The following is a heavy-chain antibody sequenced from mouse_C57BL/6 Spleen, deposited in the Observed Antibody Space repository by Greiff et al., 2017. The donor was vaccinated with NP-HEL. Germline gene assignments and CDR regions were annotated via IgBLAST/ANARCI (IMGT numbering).Heavy chain of an antibody. Sequence: VQLQQSGPELVKPGASVKISCKASGYTFTDYYMNWVKQSHGKSLEWIGDINPNNGGTSYNQKFKGKATLTVDKSSSTAYMELRSLTSEDSAVYYCARITTGGYFDYWGQGTTLTVSS. CDR1: GYTFTDYY. CDR3: ARITTGGYFDY. D-gene: IGHD1-1*01. V-gene: IGHV1-26*01. CDR2: INPNNGGT. J-gene: IGHJ2*01.